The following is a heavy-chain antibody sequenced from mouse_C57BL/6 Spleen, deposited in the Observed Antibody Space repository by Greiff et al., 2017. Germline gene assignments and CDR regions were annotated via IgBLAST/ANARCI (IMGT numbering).Heavy chain of an antibody. CDR3: ARTIYYGSSYGDYFDY. CDR2: IHPNSGST. V-gene: IGHV1-64*01. CDR1: GYTFTSYW. J-gene: IGHJ2*01. Sequence: QVQLQQPGAELVKPGASVKLSCKASGYTFTSYWMHWVKQRPGQGLEWIGMIHPNSGSTNYNEKFKSKATLTVDKSSSTAYMQLSSLTSADSAVYYCARTIYYGSSYGDYFDYWGQGTTLTVSS. D-gene: IGHD1-1*01.